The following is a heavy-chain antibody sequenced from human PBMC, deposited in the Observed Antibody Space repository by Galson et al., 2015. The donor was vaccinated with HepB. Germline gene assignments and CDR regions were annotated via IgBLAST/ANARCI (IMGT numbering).Heavy chain of an antibody. V-gene: IGHV3-7*01. J-gene: IGHJ4*02. CDR3: VRGAGWLLDS. Sequence: SLRLSCAASGFTFSSHWMNGVRQPPGKGLEWVALIRGDGTEKHYVDSVKGRFTISRDNAKNSVYLQMKSLRAEDTAVYYCVRGAGWLLDSWGQGTLVTVSS. CDR2: IRGDGTEK. CDR1: GFTFSSHW. D-gene: IGHD5-24*01.